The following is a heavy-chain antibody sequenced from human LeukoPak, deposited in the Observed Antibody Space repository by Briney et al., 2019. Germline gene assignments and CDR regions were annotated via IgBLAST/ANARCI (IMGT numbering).Heavy chain of an antibody. CDR3: VLSMARTFYYFDY. D-gene: IGHD2/OR15-2a*01. CDR1: GYRFTNYW. Sequence: GESLKISCKASGYRFTNYWIGWVRQMPGKGLEFMGIIYPGDSDTRYSPSFQGHVTISADKSLRIAYLQWSSLKASDTAMYYCVLSMARTFYYFDYWGQGTLVTVSS. V-gene: IGHV5-51*01. CDR2: IYPGDSDT. J-gene: IGHJ4*02.